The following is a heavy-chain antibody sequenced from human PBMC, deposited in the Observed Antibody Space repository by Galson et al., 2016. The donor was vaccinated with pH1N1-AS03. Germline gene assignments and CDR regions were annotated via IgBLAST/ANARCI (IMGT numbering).Heavy chain of an antibody. V-gene: IGHV5-10-1*01. J-gene: IGHJ3*02. D-gene: IGHD1-26*01. CDR1: GYPFTSYW. Sequence: QSGAEVKKPGESLRISCKGSGYPFTSYWINWVRQMPGKGLEWIGRIDPSDSYINYSPAFEGRVTISSDKSTTTAYLQWNDLESADTAVYFCATGHYYSGLYRDAFDTWGQETRVTVSS. CDR3: ATGHYYSGLYRDAFDT. CDR2: IDPSDSYI.